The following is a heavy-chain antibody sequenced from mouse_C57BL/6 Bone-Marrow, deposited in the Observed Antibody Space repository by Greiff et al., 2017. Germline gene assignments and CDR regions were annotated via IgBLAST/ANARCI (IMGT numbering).Heavy chain of an antibody. J-gene: IGHJ2*01. D-gene: IGHD2-10*01. CDR2: INPYNGDT. V-gene: IGHV1-20*01. CDR1: GYSFTGYF. Sequence: EVKLVESGPELVKPGDSVKISCKASGYSFTGYFMNWVMQSHGKSLEWIGRINPYNGDTFYNQKFKGKATLTVDKSSSTAHMELRSLTSEDSAVYYCARDPYGLLNYWGQGTTLTVSS. CDR3: ARDPYGLLNY.